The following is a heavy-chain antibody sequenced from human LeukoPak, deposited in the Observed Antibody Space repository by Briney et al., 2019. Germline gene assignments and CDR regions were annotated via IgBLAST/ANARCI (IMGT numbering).Heavy chain of an antibody. V-gene: IGHV3-11*04. D-gene: IGHD6-13*01. J-gene: IGHJ4*02. Sequence: GGSLRLSCAASGFTFSDYYMSWIRQAPGKGLEWVSYISSSGSTIYYADSVKGRFTISRDNSKNTLYLQMNSLRAEDTAVYYCAREEPIAAAGFDYWGQGTLVTVSS. CDR1: GFTFSDYY. CDR2: ISSSGSTI. CDR3: AREEPIAAAGFDY.